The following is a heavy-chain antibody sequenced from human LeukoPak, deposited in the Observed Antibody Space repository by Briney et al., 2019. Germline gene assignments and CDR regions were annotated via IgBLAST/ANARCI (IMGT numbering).Heavy chain of an antibody. D-gene: IGHD2-15*01. Sequence: PSQTLSLTCTVSGDSISSGNHYWSWTRQPPGKGLEWIGYISYSGTPYYSASLKSRVTISVDTSTNQFSLKLVSVTAADTAVYYCAREDSSHFWDYWGQGTLVTVSS. CDR3: AREDSSHFWDY. CDR2: ISYSGTP. J-gene: IGHJ4*02. V-gene: IGHV4-30-4*01. CDR1: GDSISSGNHY.